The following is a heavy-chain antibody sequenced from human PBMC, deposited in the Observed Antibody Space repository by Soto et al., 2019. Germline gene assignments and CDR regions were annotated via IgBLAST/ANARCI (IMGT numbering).Heavy chain of an antibody. V-gene: IGHV3-23*01. CDR3: ARGDRGGSGSPASYYYSGLDV. J-gene: IGHJ6*02. D-gene: IGHD3-10*01. Sequence: DVQLLESGGDLVQPGGSLRLSCAASGVTFSSYAMSWVRQAPGKGLEWVSSVSAGGDMTYYSDSVKGRFTISRDNSNNALFLQMNSLRAEDTALYYCARGDRGGSGSPASYYYSGLDVRGQGTTVTVSS. CDR2: VSAGGDMT. CDR1: GVTFSSYA.